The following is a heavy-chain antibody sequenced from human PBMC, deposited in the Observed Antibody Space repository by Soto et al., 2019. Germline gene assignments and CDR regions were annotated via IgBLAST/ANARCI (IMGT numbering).Heavy chain of an antibody. CDR1: GFTFSSYA. Sequence: GGSLRLSCAASGFTFSSYAMSWVRQAPGKGLEWVSAISGSGGSTYYADSVKGRFTISRDNSKNTLYLQMNSLRAEETAVYYCANNLLSYSGYDLYYFDYWGQGTLVTVSS. D-gene: IGHD5-12*01. CDR2: ISGSGGST. V-gene: IGHV3-23*01. CDR3: ANNLLSYSGYDLYYFDY. J-gene: IGHJ4*02.